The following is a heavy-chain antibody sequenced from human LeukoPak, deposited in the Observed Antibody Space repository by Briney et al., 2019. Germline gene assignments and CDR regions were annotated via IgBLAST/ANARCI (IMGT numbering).Heavy chain of an antibody. D-gene: IGHD3-3*01. CDR3: ARQNDFRLDY. V-gene: IGHV5-51*01. Sequence: GESLKISCKGSGYTFSSYWIGWVRQMPGKGLEWMGIIYPGDSDTRYSPSLQGQVTISVDTSIGTAYLQWSSLKASDTAIYYCARQNDFRLDYWGQGALVTVSS. J-gene: IGHJ4*02. CDR1: GYTFSSYW. CDR2: IYPGDSDT.